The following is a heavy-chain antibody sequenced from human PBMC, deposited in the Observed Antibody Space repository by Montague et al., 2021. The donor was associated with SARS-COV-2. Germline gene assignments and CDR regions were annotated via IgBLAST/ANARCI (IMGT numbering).Heavy chain of an antibody. J-gene: IGHJ4*02. Sequence: SLSLSCSASGFIFRHYAMSWVRQAPGKGLEWVSGISTSGDYTYYADSLKGRFTISRDNSRNTLYLQMNSLRAEDTAIYYCAKDREMDYSAGYWGQGTLVTVSS. D-gene: IGHD5-24*01. V-gene: IGHV3-23*01. CDR1: GFIFRHYA. CDR2: ISTSGDYT. CDR3: AKDREMDYSAGY.